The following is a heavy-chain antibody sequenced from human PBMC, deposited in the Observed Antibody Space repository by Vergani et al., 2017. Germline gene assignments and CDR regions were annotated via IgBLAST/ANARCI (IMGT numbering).Heavy chain of an antibody. D-gene: IGHD7-27*01. CDR2: IIPTFGTA. CDR3: AKERLGVGFDP. CDR1: GGTFSNYA. V-gene: IGHV1-69*13. J-gene: IGHJ5*02. Sequence: QVQLVQSGAEVKKPGSSVKVSCKASGGTFSNYAISWVRQAPGQDFEWMGRIIPTFGTANYAQKFQGRVTITADGSTSTAYMELNSLRSEDTAMYYCAKERLGVGFDPWGQGTLVTVSS.